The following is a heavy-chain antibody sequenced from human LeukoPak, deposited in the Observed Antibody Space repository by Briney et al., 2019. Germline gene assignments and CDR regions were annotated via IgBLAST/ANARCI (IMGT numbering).Heavy chain of an antibody. D-gene: IGHD2-2*01. Sequence: SVKVSCKASGGTFSSYAISWVRQAPGQGLEWMGRIIPILGIANYAQKIQGRVTITADKSTSTAYMELSSLRSEDTAVYYCASRRHIPAAMWYYYYYMDVWGRGTTVTVSS. CDR2: IIPILGIA. J-gene: IGHJ6*03. CDR1: GGTFSSYA. CDR3: ASRRHIPAAMWYYYYYMDV. V-gene: IGHV1-69*04.